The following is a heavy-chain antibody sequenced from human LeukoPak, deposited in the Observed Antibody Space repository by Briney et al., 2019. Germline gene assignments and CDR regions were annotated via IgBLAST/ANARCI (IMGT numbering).Heavy chain of an antibody. J-gene: IGHJ3*02. CDR1: GFTFSSYA. CDR2: IWYDGSIK. CDR3: ARAVGPFDI. V-gene: IGHV3-33*08. Sequence: GGSLRLSCAASGFTFSSYAMSWFRQAPGKGLEWVAVIWYDGSIKYYADSVKGRFTISRDNSKNTLYLQMNSLRAEDTAVYYCARAVGPFDIWGQGTIVIVSS.